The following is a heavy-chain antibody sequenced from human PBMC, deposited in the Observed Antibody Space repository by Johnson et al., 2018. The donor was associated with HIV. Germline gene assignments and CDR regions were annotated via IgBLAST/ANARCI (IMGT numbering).Heavy chain of an antibody. Sequence: QVQLVESGGGLVKPGGSLRLSCAASGFTFTTHGMNWVRQAPGRGLEWVAFIGYDGSNKYYADSVKGRFTISRDNFKNTLSLQMNSLSTEDTAVYFCARDPIAFRNYYGSGSAFDIWGQGTMVTVSS. CDR3: ARDPIAFRNYYGSGSAFDI. CDR2: IGYDGSNK. CDR1: GFTFTTHG. D-gene: IGHD3-10*01. J-gene: IGHJ3*02. V-gene: IGHV3-30*02.